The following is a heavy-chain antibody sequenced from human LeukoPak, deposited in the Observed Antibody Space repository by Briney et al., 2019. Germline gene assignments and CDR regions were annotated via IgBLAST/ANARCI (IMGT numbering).Heavy chain of an antibody. Sequence: GGSLRLSCAASGFTFSSYAMSWVRQAPGKGLEWVSAISGSGGSTYYADSVKGRFTISRDNSKNTLYLQMNSLRAEDTAVYYCAKGGYCSSTSCYKPNPYYGMDVWGQGTTVSVSS. CDR2: ISGSGGST. CDR1: GFTFSSYA. D-gene: IGHD2-2*02. CDR3: AKGGYCSSTSCYKPNPYYGMDV. V-gene: IGHV3-23*01. J-gene: IGHJ6*02.